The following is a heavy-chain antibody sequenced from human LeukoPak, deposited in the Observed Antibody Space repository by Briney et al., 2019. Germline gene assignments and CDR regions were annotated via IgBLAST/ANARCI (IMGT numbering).Heavy chain of an antibody. CDR3: VRAPGSTWDLDFDY. J-gene: IGHJ4*02. Sequence: PGTSLRLSCEVSGFTFRTYGMPWVRQAPGKGLEWVAVIWYDASNKYYADSVKGRFTISRDNSKNSLYLQMSSLRVEDTAVYYCVRAPGSTWDLDFDYWGQGTLVTVSS. CDR1: GFTFRTYG. D-gene: IGHD6-13*01. CDR2: IWYDASNK. V-gene: IGHV3-33*01.